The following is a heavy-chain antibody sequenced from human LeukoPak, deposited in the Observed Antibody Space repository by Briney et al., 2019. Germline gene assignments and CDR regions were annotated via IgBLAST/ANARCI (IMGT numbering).Heavy chain of an antibody. CDR1: GFTFSDYY. CDR3: AMAAAGSKFAG. J-gene: IGHJ4*01. CDR2: INSSSSYT. D-gene: IGHD6-13*01. Sequence: GGSLTLSCAASGFTFSDYYMSWIRQAPVKGLEWVSYINSSSSYTNYADSRKGRFTISRANSNHSSYLQLNVMRAEDPAMYCGAMAAAGSKFAGWGQGTLVT. V-gene: IGHV3-11*03.